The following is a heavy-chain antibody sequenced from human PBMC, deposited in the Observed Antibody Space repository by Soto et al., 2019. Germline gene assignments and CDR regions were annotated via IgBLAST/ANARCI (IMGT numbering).Heavy chain of an antibody. CDR2: IYHSVST. CDR1: GYSINSDDY. V-gene: IGHV4-38-2*02. J-gene: IGHJ4*02. Sequence: ASETLSLTCTVSGYSINSDDYWGWIRQPPGKGLEWIASIYHSVSTFYNPSLRSRVTISIDTSKNQFSLRLTAVTAADTAMYYCAREIAAAGRELFDYWGQGTLVTVSS. D-gene: IGHD6-13*01. CDR3: AREIAAAGRELFDY.